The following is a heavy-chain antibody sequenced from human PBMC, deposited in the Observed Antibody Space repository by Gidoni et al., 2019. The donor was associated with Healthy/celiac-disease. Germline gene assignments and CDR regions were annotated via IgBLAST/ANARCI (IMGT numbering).Heavy chain of an antibody. V-gene: IGHV3-21*01. CDR1: GFTFSSYS. Sequence: EVQLVESGGGLVKPGGSLRLSCAASGFTFSSYSMNWVRQAPGKGLEWVSSISSSSSYIYYADSVKGRFTISRDNAKNSLYLQMNSLRAEDTAVYYCASFGYYGSGSHIGSRGYYYYMDVWGKGTTVTVSS. J-gene: IGHJ6*03. CDR2: ISSSSSYI. D-gene: IGHD3-10*01. CDR3: ASFGYYGSGSHIGSRGYYYYMDV.